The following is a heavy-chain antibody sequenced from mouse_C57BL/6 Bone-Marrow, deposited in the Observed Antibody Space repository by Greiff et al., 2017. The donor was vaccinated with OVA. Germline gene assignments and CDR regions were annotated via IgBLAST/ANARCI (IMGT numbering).Heavy chain of an antibody. D-gene: IGHD2-12*01. J-gene: IGHJ1*03. V-gene: IGHV3-1*01. Sequence: VQLQQSGPGMVKPSQSLSLTCTVTGYSITSGYDWHWIRHFPGNKLEWMGYISYSGSTKYTPSLKSRISITPDTSKTQFFLKLNSVTTEDTATYYSARGWSYYSPHWYFDVWGTGTTVTVSS. CDR2: ISYSGST. CDR3: ARGWSYYSPHWYFDV. CDR1: GYSITSGYD.